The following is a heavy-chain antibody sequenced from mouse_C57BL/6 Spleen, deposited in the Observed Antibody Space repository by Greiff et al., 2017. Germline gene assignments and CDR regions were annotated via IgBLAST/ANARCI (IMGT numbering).Heavy chain of an antibody. CDR3: AREETAQATAWLAY. CDR2: ISDGGSYT. D-gene: IGHD3-2*02. CDR1: GFTFSSYA. V-gene: IGHV5-4*01. Sequence: EVQLVESGGGLVKPGGSLKLSCAASGFTFSSYAMSWVRQTPEKRLEWVATISDGGSYTYSPDTVKGRFTISRDNAKNNLYLQMSHLKSEDTAMYYCAREETAQATAWLAYWGQGTLVTVSA. J-gene: IGHJ3*01.